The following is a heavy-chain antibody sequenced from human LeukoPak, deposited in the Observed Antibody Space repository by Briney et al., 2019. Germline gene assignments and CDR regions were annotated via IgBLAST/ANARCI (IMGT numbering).Heavy chain of an antibody. V-gene: IGHV3-48*04. Sequence: GGSLRLSCAASGFTFSTSPMNWVRQAPGKGPEWVSYISSSSGTIYYADSVKGRFTISRDNAENSLYLQMNSLRAEDAAVYYCARGPGSGHYFDYWGQGTLVTVSS. D-gene: IGHD2-15*01. CDR1: GFTFSTSP. CDR2: ISSSSGTI. J-gene: IGHJ4*02. CDR3: ARGPGSGHYFDY.